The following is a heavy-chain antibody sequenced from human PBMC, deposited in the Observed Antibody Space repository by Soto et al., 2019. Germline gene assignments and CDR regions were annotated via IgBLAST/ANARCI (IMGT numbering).Heavy chain of an antibody. V-gene: IGHV1-69*06. D-gene: IGHD6-6*01. CDR3: ARESMYSSSVYYYYGMDV. Sequence: VQLVQSGAEVKKAGSSVKVSCKASGGTFSCYAISWVRQAPGQGLEWMGGIIPIFGTANYAQKFQGRVTITADKSTSTAYMELSSLRSEDTAVYYCARESMYSSSVYYYYGMDVWGQGTTVTVSS. CDR2: IIPIFGTA. J-gene: IGHJ6*02. CDR1: GGTFSCYA.